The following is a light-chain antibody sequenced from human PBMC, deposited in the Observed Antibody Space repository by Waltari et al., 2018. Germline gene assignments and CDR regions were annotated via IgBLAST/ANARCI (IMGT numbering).Light chain of an antibody. J-gene: IGLJ3*02. CDR1: SSDVGRFNY. CDR3: CSYAGSYTLV. V-gene: IGLV2-11*01. Sequence: QSALTQPRSVSGSPGQSVTISCTGTSSDVGRFNYVSWHQQHPGKAPKLMICDVNKRPSVVPDRFSGAKSGNTASLTISGLQAEDEADYYCCSYAGSYTLVFGGGTKLTVL. CDR2: DVN.